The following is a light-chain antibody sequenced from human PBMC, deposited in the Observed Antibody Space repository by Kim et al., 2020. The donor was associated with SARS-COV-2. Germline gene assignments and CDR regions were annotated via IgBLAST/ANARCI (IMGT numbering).Light chain of an antibody. J-gene: IGLJ2*01. CDR3: QAWDSTTTV. Sequence: SYELTQPPSVSVSPGQTASITCSGDRLGNKYVCWYQQKPGQSPVVVIYQDTQRPSGIPERISGSNSGNTATLTISGTQAMDEADYYCQAWDSTTTVFGGGTQLTVL. CDR1: RLGNKY. CDR2: QDT. V-gene: IGLV3-1*01.